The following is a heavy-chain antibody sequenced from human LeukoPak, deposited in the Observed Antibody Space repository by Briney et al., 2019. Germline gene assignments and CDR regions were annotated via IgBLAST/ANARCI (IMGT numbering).Heavy chain of an antibody. J-gene: IGHJ4*02. CDR1: GFTFSSYS. V-gene: IGHV3-21*01. D-gene: IGHD3-10*01. CDR2: ISSSSSYI. Sequence: GGSLRLSCAASGFTFSSYSMNWVRQAPGKGLEWVSSISSSSSYIYYADSVKGRFTISRDNAKNSLYLQMNSLRAEDTAVYYCARARITMVRGVTLPFDYWGQGTLVTVSS. CDR3: ARARITMVRGVTLPFDY.